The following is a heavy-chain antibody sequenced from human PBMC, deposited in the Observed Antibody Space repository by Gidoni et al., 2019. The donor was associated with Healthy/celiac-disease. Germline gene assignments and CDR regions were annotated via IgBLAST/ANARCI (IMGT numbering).Heavy chain of an antibody. CDR2: VTPIFGTA. CDR3: ARGAGSPYYDILTGPYYYYGMDV. D-gene: IGHD3-9*01. CDR1: GGTFSSYA. V-gene: IGHV1-69*01. Sequence: QVQLVQSGAEVKKPGSSVKVSCKASGGTFSSYAISGVRQAPGQGLEWMGGVTPIFGTANYAQKFQGRVTITADESTSTAYMELSSLRSEDTAVYYCARGAGSPYYDILTGPYYYYGMDVWGKGTTVTVSS. J-gene: IGHJ6*04.